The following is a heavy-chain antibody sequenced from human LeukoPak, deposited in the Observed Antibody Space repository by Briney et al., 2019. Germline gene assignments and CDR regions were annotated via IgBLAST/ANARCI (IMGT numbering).Heavy chain of an antibody. Sequence: GGSLRLSCAASGFTFSSYAMHWVRQAPGKGLEWVAVISYDGSNKYYADSVKDRFTISRDNSKNTLYLQMNSLRAEDTAVYYCARGGTFSSSWFDYWGQGTLVTVSS. CDR2: ISYDGSNK. CDR3: ARGGTFSSSWFDY. CDR1: GFTFSSYA. J-gene: IGHJ4*02. V-gene: IGHV3-30*04. D-gene: IGHD6-13*01.